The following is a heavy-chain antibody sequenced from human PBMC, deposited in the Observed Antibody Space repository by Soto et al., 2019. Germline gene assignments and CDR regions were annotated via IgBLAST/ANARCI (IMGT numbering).Heavy chain of an antibody. Sequence: QVQLQESGPGLVKPSGTLSLTCAVSGGSVSSNNWWSWVRQSPGKGLEWMGEIYHSGSAHYNPSLKRRATISVDKSTILFPLTLTPVTAAYTAVYYWARVPGVVVSADDAFDIWGPGTRVIVSS. V-gene: IGHV4-4*02. CDR1: GGSVSSNNW. CDR3: ARVPGVVVSADDAFDI. J-gene: IGHJ3*02. CDR2: IYHSGSA. D-gene: IGHD2-21*02.